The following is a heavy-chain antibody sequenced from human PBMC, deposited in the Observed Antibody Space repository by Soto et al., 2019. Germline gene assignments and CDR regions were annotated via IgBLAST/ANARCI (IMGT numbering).Heavy chain of an antibody. J-gene: IGHJ4*02. D-gene: IGHD3-10*01. CDR2: ISYDGSNK. CDR3: ARSQLYYGSGSYYKGGFDY. Sequence: PGGSLRLSCAASGFTFSSYAMHWVRQAPGKGLEWVAVISYDGSNKYYADSVKGRFTISRDNSKNTLYLQMNSLRAEDTAVYYCARSQLYYGSGSYYKGGFDYWGQGTLVTVSS. V-gene: IGHV3-30-3*01. CDR1: GFTFSSYA.